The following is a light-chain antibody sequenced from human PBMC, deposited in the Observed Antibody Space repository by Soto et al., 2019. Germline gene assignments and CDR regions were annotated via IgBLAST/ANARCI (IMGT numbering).Light chain of an antibody. Sequence: EVVMAQSPATLSVSPGERATLSCRSSESVSSNLAWYQQRPGQAPRLVVYDASTRATGISARFSGSGSGTEFTLTISSLQSEDSATYYCQQYNKWPPITFGQGTRLEIK. CDR3: QQYNKWPPIT. J-gene: IGKJ5*01. V-gene: IGKV3-15*01. CDR2: DAS. CDR1: ESVSSN.